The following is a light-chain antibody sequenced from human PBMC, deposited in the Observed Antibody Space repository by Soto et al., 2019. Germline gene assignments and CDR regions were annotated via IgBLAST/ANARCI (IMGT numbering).Light chain of an antibody. CDR3: QSYDSSLSGSV. V-gene: IGLV1-40*01. Sequence: QSVLTQPPSVSGAPGQRVTISCTGSRSNIGATYGVHWYRQLPGTAPKLLIYGNTNRPSGVPDRFSGSKSGTSASLVITGLHVEDEADYYCQSYDSSLSGSVFGGGTKVTVL. CDR1: RSNIGATYG. J-gene: IGLJ2*01. CDR2: GNT.